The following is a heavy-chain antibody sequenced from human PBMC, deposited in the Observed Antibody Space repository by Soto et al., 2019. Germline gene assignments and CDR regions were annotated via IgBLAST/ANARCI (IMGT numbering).Heavy chain of an antibody. CDR2: IITLFGTS. V-gene: IGHV1-69*13. CDR3: AREVGYGDFSAALLD. Sequence: ASVKVSCKASGGTFSSHSINWVRQAPGQGLEWMGGIITLFGTSNYAQNFQGRVTITADQSTSTAYMELNSLTSDDTAVYYCAREVGYGDFSAALLDWGQGTLVTVSS. D-gene: IGHD2-21*02. CDR1: GGTFSSHS. J-gene: IGHJ4*02.